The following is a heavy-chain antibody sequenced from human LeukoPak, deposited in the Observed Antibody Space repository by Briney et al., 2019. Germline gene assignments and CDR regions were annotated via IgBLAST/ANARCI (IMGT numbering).Heavy chain of an antibody. J-gene: IGHJ3*02. CDR2: ISSSSSYI. V-gene: IGHV3-21*01. D-gene: IGHD2-2*01. CDR1: GFTFSSYS. CDR3: ARGGQVGGYCSSTSCPTDAFDI. Sequence: PGGSLRLSCAASGFTFSSYSMNWVRQAPGKGLEWVSSISSSSSYIYYADSVKGRFTISRDNAENSLYLQMNSLRAEDTAVYYCARGGQVGGYCSSTSCPTDAFDIWGQGTMVTVSS.